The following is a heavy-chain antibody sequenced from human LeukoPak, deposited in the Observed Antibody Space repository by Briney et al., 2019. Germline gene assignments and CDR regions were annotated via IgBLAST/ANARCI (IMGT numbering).Heavy chain of an antibody. CDR2: ISGSGGST. Sequence: VGSLRLSCAASGFTFSSYAMSWVRQAPGKGLKCVSTISGSGGSTYSADSVKGRFTISRDNSKNTLYLQMNSLRAEDTAVYYCAKLTHDGYASGWYLIVDYFDYWGQGTLVTVSP. CDR3: AKLTHDGYASGWYLIVDYFDY. D-gene: IGHD6-19*01. CDR1: GFTFSSYA. V-gene: IGHV3-23*01. J-gene: IGHJ4*02.